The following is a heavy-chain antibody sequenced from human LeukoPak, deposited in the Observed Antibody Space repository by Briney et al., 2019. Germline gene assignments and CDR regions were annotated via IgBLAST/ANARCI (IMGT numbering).Heavy chain of an antibody. CDR3: ANAGMIYYYDSSGQPDY. D-gene: IGHD3-22*01. CDR2: ISGSGGST. CDR1: GFTFSSYA. J-gene: IGHJ4*02. V-gene: IGHV3-23*01. Sequence: PGGSLRLSCAASGFTFSSYAMSWVRQAPGKGLEWVSAISGSGGSTYYADSVKGRFTISRDNSKNTLYLQMNSLRAEDTAVYYCANAGMIYYYDSSGQPDYWGQGTLVTVSS.